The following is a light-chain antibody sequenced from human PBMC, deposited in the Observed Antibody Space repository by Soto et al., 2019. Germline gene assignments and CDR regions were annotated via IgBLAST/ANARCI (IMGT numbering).Light chain of an antibody. J-gene: IGLJ1*01. CDR1: VLAKKY. CDR3: YSAADNNQV. Sequence: SYELTQPSSVSGSPGQTARITCSGDVLAKKYARWFQQKPGQAPILVIYKDTERPSGIPERFSGSSSGTTVTLTISGAQVEDEADYYCYSAADNNQVFGTGTKVTVL. V-gene: IGLV3-27*01. CDR2: KDT.